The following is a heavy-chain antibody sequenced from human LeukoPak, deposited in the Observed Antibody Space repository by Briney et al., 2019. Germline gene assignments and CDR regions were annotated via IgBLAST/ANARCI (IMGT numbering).Heavy chain of an antibody. V-gene: IGHV1-2*02. J-gene: IGHJ4*02. D-gene: IGHD1-26*01. CDR3: ARTEQGGSYWYYFDY. CDR2: INPNSGGT. Sequence: ASVKVSCKASGGTFSSYAISWVRQAPGQGLEWMGWINPNSGGTNYAQKFQGRVTMTRDTSISTAYMELSGLRSDDTAVYYCARTEQGGSYWYYFDYWGQGALVTVSS. CDR1: GGTFSSYA.